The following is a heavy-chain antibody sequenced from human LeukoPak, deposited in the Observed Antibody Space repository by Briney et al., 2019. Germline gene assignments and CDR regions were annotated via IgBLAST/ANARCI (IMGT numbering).Heavy chain of an antibody. CDR1: GGTFSSYA. CDR2: SIPIFGTA. J-gene: IGHJ6*03. Sequence: AASVKVSCKASGGTFSSYAISWVRQAPGQGLEWMGGSIPIFGTANYAQKFQGRVTITTDESTSTAYMELSSLRSEDTAVYYCASLMYYDILTGYFPTFFDYYMDVWGKGTTVTVSS. V-gene: IGHV1-69*05. CDR3: ASLMYYDILTGYFPTFFDYYMDV. D-gene: IGHD3-9*01.